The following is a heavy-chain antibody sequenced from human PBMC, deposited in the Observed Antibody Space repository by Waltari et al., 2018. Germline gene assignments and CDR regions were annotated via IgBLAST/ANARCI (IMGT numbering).Heavy chain of an antibody. CDR1: GESFTGYF. Sequence: QVQLQQWGAGLLKPSETLSLPCAVYGESFTGYFWSCIPPPPGQGLEWVGEISHSGSTNFNPSLKNRVTISVDTSKNQFSLKLSSVTAADAAVYFCARGPMLDYGDNSGHYYYGLDVWGQGTTVIVSS. V-gene: IGHV4-34*01. D-gene: IGHD4-17*01. J-gene: IGHJ6*02. CDR2: ISHSGST. CDR3: ARGPMLDYGDNSGHYYYGLDV.